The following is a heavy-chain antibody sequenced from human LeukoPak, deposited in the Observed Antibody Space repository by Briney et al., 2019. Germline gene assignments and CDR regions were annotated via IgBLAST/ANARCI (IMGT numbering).Heavy chain of an antibody. CDR2: IYTSGST. D-gene: IGHD3-10*01. Sequence: PSETLSLTCTVSGGSISSGSYYWSWIRQPAGKGLEWIGRIYTSGSTNYNPSLKSRVTISVDTSKNQFSLKLSSVTAADTAVYYCARDEFWFDPWGQGTLVTVPS. J-gene: IGHJ5*02. CDR1: GGSISSGSYY. V-gene: IGHV4-61*02. CDR3: ARDEFWFDP.